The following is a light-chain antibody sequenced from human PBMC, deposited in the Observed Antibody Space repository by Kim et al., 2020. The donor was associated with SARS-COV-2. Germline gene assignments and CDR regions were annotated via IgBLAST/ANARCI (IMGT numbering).Light chain of an antibody. V-gene: IGLV1-47*01. CDR2: RNT. CDR3: ATWDDTLSGPGV. Sequence: ELTQPPSVSGTPGQRVTISCSGSTPIIGSDDVYWYQQLPGTAPKLLIYRNTKRSSGVPDRFSGSKSGTSASLAISGLRSEDEADYYCATWDDTLSGPGVFGGGTKLTVL. CDR1: TPIIGSDD. J-gene: IGLJ3*02.